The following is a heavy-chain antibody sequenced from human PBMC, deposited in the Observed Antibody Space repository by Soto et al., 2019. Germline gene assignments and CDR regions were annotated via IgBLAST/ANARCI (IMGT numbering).Heavy chain of an antibody. D-gene: IGHD5-18*01. CDR3: ATGGYTHGPEALHI. CDR1: GFSVTLSY. CDR2: IYSQGNT. Sequence: EVQLVESGGGLVQPGGSLRLSCAASGFSVTLSYVTWVRQAPGKGLEWVSIIYSQGNTYYADSIKGRFTLSKDTSQNTAYLQMNSLTADDTAVYYCATGGYTHGPEALHIWGQGTIVSVSS. J-gene: IGHJ3*02. V-gene: IGHV3-53*01.